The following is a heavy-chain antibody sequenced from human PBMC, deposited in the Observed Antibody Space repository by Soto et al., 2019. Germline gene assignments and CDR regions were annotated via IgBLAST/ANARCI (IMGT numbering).Heavy chain of an antibody. Sequence: GGSLRLSCAASGFIFSSYAMSWVRQAPGKGLEWVSGITASGDTTYYAESVKGRFTISRDSSKNTLYLQMITLTAEDTAVYYCAKDPLLYGSEWYPNGFGPLYQGTLVTVS. D-gene: IGHD3-3*01. CDR3: AKDPLLYGSEWYPNGFGP. CDR1: GFIFSSYA. V-gene: IGHV3-23*01. J-gene: IGHJ5*02. CDR2: ITASGDTT.